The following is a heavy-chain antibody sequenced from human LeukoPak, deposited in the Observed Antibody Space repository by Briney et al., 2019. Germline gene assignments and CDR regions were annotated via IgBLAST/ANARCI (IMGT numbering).Heavy chain of an antibody. CDR2: INPSGGST. J-gene: IGHJ4*02. V-gene: IGHV1-46*01. D-gene: IGHD6-13*01. CDR3: ARVVRGDSSSWYYFDY. Sequence: ASVKVSCKASGYTFTSYYMHWVRQAPGQGLGWMGIINPSGGSTSYAQKFQGRVTMTRDMSTSTVYMELSSLRSEDTAVYYCARVVRGDSSSWYYFDYWGQGTLVTVSS. CDR1: GYTFTSYY.